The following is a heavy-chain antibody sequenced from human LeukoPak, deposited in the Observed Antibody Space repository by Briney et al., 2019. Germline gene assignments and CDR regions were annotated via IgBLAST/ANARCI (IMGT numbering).Heavy chain of an antibody. D-gene: IGHD6-19*01. CDR3: AKQDIRSSAWYD. Sequence: PGGSLRLSCAASGFTFSSYAMSWVRQAPGQGLEWVSAISDSGGNTYCADSVKGRFTISRDNSKNTLYLQMNSLRAEDTAVYYCAKQDIRSSAWYDWGQGTLVTVSS. J-gene: IGHJ4*02. CDR1: GFTFSSYA. CDR2: ISDSGGNT. V-gene: IGHV3-23*01.